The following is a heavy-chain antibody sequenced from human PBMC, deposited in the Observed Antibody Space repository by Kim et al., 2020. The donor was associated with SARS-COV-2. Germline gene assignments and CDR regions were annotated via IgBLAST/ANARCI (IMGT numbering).Heavy chain of an antibody. CDR1: GFTFSSYG. D-gene: IGHD6-13*01. V-gene: IGHV3-33*05. CDR3: ARGGAAAGTYFDY. Sequence: GGSLRLSCAASGFTFSSYGMHWVRQAPGKGLEWVAVISYDGSNKYYADSVKGRFTISRDNSKNTLYLQMNSLRAEDTAVYYCARGGAAAGTYFDYWGQGT. J-gene: IGHJ4*02. CDR2: ISYDGSNK.